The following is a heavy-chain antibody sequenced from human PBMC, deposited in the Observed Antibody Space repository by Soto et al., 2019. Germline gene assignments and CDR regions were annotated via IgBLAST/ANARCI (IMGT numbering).Heavy chain of an antibody. V-gene: IGHV4-59*01. CDR1: GGSISSYY. Sequence: SETLSITCTVSGGSISSYYWSWIRQPPGKGLEWIGYIYYSGSTNYNPSLKSRVTISVDTSKNQFSLKLSSVTAADTAVYYCARVQRYYYDSSGTSWYYYGMDVWGQGTTVTVSS. D-gene: IGHD3-22*01. J-gene: IGHJ6*02. CDR2: IYYSGST. CDR3: ARVQRYYYDSSGTSWYYYGMDV.